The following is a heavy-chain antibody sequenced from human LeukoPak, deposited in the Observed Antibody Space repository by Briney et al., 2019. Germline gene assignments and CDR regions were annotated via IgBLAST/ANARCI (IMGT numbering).Heavy chain of an antibody. CDR3: AKNLIAARRPYYYYGMDV. J-gene: IGHJ6*02. Sequence: PGGSLRLSCAAFGFTFSSYGMHWVRQAPDKGLELAAVISYEGSNKYYADSVKGRFTISRDNSKNTLYPQMNSLRAEDTAVYYCAKNLIAARRPYYYYGMDVWGQGTTVTVSS. CDR1: GFTFSSYG. CDR2: ISYEGSNK. D-gene: IGHD6-6*01. V-gene: IGHV3-30*18.